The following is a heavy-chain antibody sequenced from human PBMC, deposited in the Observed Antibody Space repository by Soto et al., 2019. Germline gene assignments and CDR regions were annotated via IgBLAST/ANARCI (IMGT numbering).Heavy chain of an antibody. D-gene: IGHD6-6*01. Sequence: GGSLRLSCAASGFTYSSYAMSWVRQAPGKGLEWVSVISGSDDSTYYADSVKGRFTISRDNSKNTLYLQMNSLRAEDTAVYYCAKRSSSSTFDYWGQGTLVTVSS. CDR3: AKRSSSSTFDY. J-gene: IGHJ4*02. CDR1: GFTYSSYA. CDR2: ISGSDDST. V-gene: IGHV3-23*01.